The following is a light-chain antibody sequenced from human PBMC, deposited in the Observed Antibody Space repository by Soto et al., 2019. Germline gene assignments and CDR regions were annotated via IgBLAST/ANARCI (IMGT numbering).Light chain of an antibody. Sequence: EVGLTQSPCTVSLSPGERATLSCRASQSVSSSSLAWYQQKPGQAPRLLIFGASSRATGIPDRFSGSGSGTDFTLTISRLEPEDFAVYYCQQYAGSSTFGQGTKVDIK. J-gene: IGKJ1*01. CDR1: QSVSSSS. CDR2: GAS. V-gene: IGKV3-20*01. CDR3: QQYAGSST.